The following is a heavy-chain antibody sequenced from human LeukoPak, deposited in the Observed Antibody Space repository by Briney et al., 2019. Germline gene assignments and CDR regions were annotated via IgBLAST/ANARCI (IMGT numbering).Heavy chain of an antibody. V-gene: IGHV4-38-2*02. CDR3: ARRPWLVRAWYDY. J-gene: IGHJ4*02. D-gene: IGHD6-19*01. Sequence: SETLSLTCTVSGYSISSGYYWGWIRQPPGKGLEWIGSIYHSGSTYYNPSLKSRVTISVDTSKNQFSLKLSSVTAADTAVYYCARRPWLVRAWYDYWGQGTLVTVSS. CDR2: IYHSGST. CDR1: GYSISSGYY.